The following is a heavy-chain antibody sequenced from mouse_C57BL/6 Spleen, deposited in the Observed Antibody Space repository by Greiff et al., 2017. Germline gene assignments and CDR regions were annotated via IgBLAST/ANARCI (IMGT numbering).Heavy chain of an antibody. CDR3: ARGGVTTSPYAMDY. D-gene: IGHD2-2*01. V-gene: IGHV1-63*01. J-gene: IGHJ4*01. CDR2: IYPGGGYT. Sequence: QVQLKESGAELVRPGTSVKMSCKASGYTFTNYWIGWAKQRPGHGLEWIGDIYPGGGYTNYNEKFKGKATLTADKSSSTAYMQFSSLTSEDSAIYYCARGGVTTSPYAMDYWGQGTSVTVSS. CDR1: GYTFTNYW.